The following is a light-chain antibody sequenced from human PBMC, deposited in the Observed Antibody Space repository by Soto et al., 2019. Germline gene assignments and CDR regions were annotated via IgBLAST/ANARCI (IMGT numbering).Light chain of an antibody. V-gene: IGKV3-15*01. Sequence: EIVMTQSPATLSVSPGERATLSCRASQSISSNLAWYQQRPGQAPSLLLYGASTRATGIPARFSGSGSGTDFTLTISSLQSEDFAVYYCQQYGSSPMYTFGQGTKLEIK. CDR2: GAS. CDR1: QSISSN. CDR3: QQYGSSPMYT. J-gene: IGKJ2*01.